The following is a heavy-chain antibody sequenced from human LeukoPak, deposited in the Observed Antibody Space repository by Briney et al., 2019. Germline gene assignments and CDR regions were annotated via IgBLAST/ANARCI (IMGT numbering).Heavy chain of an antibody. J-gene: IGHJ5*02. CDR1: GYTFTGYY. Sequence: ASVKVSCKASGYTFTGYYMHWVRQAPGQGLEWMGWINPNSGGTNYAQKFQGRVTMTRDTSISTAYMELSRLRSDDTAVYYCAREGVVVHLGSEGWFDPWGQGTLVTVSS. D-gene: IGHD2-2*01. V-gene: IGHV1-2*02. CDR3: AREGVVVHLGSEGWFDP. CDR2: INPNSGGT.